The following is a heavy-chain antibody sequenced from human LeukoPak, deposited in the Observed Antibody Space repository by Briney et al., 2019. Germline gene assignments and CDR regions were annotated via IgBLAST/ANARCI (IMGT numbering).Heavy chain of an antibody. V-gene: IGHV3-53*01. CDR1: GFTFSSYA. D-gene: IGHD2-15*01. CDR3: ARDGGDVVTGFDP. Sequence: PGRSLRLSCAASGFTFSSYAMHWVRQAPGKGLEWVSVIYSGGSTYYADSVKGRFTISRDNSKNTLYLQMNSLRAEDTAVYYCARDGGDVVTGFDPWGQGTLVTVSS. CDR2: IYSGGST. J-gene: IGHJ5*02.